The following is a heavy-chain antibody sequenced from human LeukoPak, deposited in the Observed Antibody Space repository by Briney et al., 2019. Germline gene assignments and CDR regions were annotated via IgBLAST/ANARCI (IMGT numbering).Heavy chain of an antibody. Sequence: PSETLSLTCTVSGGSISSYYWSWIRQPPGKGLEWIGEISHSGRTAYNPSLKSRVAISLDTSKNQFSLKLSFVSAADTAVYYCTRTSPGIPLDFWGQGTLVTVSS. CDR2: ISHSGRT. D-gene: IGHD1-1*01. CDR3: TRTSPGIPLDF. J-gene: IGHJ4*02. CDR1: GGSISSYY. V-gene: IGHV4-34*01.